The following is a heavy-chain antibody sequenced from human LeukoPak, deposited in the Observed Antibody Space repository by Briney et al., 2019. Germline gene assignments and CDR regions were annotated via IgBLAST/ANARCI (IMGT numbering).Heavy chain of an antibody. V-gene: IGHV3-23*01. D-gene: IGHD4-17*01. J-gene: IGHJ4*02. Sequence: PGGSLRLSCAASGFTFSSYAMSWVRQAPGKGLEWVSSISGSGGSTYYADSVKGRFTISRDNSKNTLYLQMNSLRAEDTAVYYWAKFWYLMTTVTRGGVLAYYFDYWGQGTLVTVSS. CDR2: ISGSGGST. CDR3: AKFWYLMTTVTRGGVLAYYFDY. CDR1: GFTFSSYA.